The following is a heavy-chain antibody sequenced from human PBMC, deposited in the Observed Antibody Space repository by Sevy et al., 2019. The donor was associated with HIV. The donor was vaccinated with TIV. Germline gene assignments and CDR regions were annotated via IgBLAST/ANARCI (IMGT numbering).Heavy chain of an antibody. Sequence: GGSLRLSCAASGFTFSSYAMSWVRQAPGKGLEWVSAISGSGGRTYYADSVKGRFTISRDNSKNTLYLQMNSLRAEDTAVYYCAKKSGYDILTGYSYFDYWGQGTLVTVSS. J-gene: IGHJ4*02. CDR1: GFTFSSYA. CDR3: AKKSGYDILTGYSYFDY. V-gene: IGHV3-23*01. D-gene: IGHD3-9*01. CDR2: ISGSGGRT.